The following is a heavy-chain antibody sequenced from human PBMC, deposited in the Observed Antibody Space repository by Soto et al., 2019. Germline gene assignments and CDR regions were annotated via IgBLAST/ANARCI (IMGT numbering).Heavy chain of an antibody. CDR1: GFTFGDYA. V-gene: IGHV3-49*03. CDR3: SRARRNTRGAPLDY. J-gene: IGHJ4*02. CDR2: ITSKHYGGTT. Sequence: GGCLRLSCTASGFTFGDYAMIWFRQAPGKGLEWVGFITSKHYGGTTEYAASVKGRFTISRDDSKSIAYMQMNSMKIADTAVHHCSRARRNTRGAPLDYWAQASLVTVSS. D-gene: IGHD3-10*01.